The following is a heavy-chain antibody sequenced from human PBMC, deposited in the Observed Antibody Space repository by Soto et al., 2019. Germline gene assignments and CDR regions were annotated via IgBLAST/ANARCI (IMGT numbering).Heavy chain of an antibody. CDR2: IIPIFGTA. CDR1: GGTFSSYT. D-gene: IGHD6-13*01. Sequence: SVKVSCKASGGTFSSYTISWVRQDPGHGLEWMGGIIPIFGTANYAQKFQGRVTITADESTSTAYMELSSLRSEDTAVYYCGRDRSDSSSWYDYYYYGMDVWGQGTTVTVSS. V-gene: IGHV1-69*13. J-gene: IGHJ6*02. CDR3: GRDRSDSSSWYDYYYYGMDV.